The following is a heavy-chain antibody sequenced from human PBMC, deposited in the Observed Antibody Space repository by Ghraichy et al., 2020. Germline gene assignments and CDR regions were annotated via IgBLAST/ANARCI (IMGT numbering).Heavy chain of an antibody. CDR3: ARGPVSRWSPFDP. V-gene: IGHV4-59*01. CDR1: GGSISSYY. J-gene: IGHJ5*02. CDR2: IYYSGST. Sequence: GSLRLSCTVSGGSISSYYWSWIRQPPGKGLEWIGYIYYSGSTNYNPSLKSRVTISVDTSKNQFSLKLSSVTAADTAVYYCARGPVSRWSPFDPWGQGTLVTVSS. D-gene: IGHD4-23*01.